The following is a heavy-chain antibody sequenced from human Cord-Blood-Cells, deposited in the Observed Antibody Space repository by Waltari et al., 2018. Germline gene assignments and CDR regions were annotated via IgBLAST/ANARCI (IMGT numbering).Heavy chain of an antibody. V-gene: IGHV3-30*02. CDR2: IRYDGSNK. Sequence: QVQLVESGGGVVQPGGALRLSCAASGFTFGSSGMHWVRQAPGKGLEWVAFIRYDGSNKYYADSVKGRFTISRDNSKNTLYLQMNSLRAEDTAVYYCAKAPIAAGDAFDIWGQGTMVTVSS. CDR1: GFTFGSSG. CDR3: AKAPIAAGDAFDI. D-gene: IGHD6-13*01. J-gene: IGHJ3*02.